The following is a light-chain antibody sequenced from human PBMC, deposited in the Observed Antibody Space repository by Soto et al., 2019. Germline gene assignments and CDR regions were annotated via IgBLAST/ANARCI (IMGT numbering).Light chain of an antibody. V-gene: IGLV2-8*01. Sequence: QSVLTQPPSASGSPGQSVTISCTGTSSDVGGYNYVSWYQHHPGKVPKLMIYEVTKRPSVVPDRFSGSKSGNTASMTVSGLQAEDEADYYCSSHAGIDNVVFGGGTKLTVL. J-gene: IGLJ3*02. CDR1: SSDVGGYNY. CDR3: SSHAGIDNVV. CDR2: EVT.